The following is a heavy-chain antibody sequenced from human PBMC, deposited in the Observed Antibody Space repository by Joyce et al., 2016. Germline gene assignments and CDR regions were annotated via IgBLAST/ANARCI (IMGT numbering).Heavy chain of an antibody. CDR2: FKTDGTSP. J-gene: IGHJ6*02. V-gene: IGHV3-74*03. Sequence: EVHLVESGGGLVQTGGSLRLSCVASGFAFSSTWSHWVRQVPGEGLVWVSTFKTDGTSPMYANSVKGRFTISRDNTKNTLYLQMNSLRAEDTAVYFCARDYYYRIDVWGQGTTVTVSS. CDR3: ARDYYYRIDV. CDR1: GFAFSSTW.